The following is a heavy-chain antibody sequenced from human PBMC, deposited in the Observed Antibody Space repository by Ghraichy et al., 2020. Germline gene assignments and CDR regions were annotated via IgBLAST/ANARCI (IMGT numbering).Heavy chain of an antibody. J-gene: IGHJ4*02. Sequence: SETLSLTCTVSGGSISSSSYYWGWIRQPPGKGLEWIGSIYYSGSTYYNPSLKSRVTISVDTSKNQFSLKLSSVTAADTAVYYCARPADDSSGYYSASWGQGTLVTVSS. D-gene: IGHD3-22*01. CDR1: GGSISSSSYY. CDR2: IYYSGST. V-gene: IGHV4-39*07. CDR3: ARPADDSSGYYSAS.